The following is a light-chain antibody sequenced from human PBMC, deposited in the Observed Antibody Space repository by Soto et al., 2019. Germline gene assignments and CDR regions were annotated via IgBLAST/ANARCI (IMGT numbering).Light chain of an antibody. CDR1: QSISSW. CDR2: KAS. V-gene: IGKV1-5*03. J-gene: IGKJ1*01. CDR3: QQYNSYRWT. Sequence: DIQMTQSPSSLSASVGDRVTITCRASQSISSWLAWYQQKPGKAPKLLIYKASSLESGVPSRFSGSGSGTEFSLTISSLQPDDSATYYCQQYNSYRWTFGQGTKVDIK.